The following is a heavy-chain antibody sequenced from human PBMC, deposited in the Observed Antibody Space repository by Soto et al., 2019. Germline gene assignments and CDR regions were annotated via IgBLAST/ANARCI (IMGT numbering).Heavy chain of an antibody. Sequence: GGSLRLSCAASGFTFSSYDMHWVRQATGKGLEWVSAIGTAGDTYYPGSVKGRFTISRENAKNSLYLQMNSLRAGDTAVYYCARGYSVVPAAPLDVWGQGTTVTVS. CDR1: GFTFSSYD. CDR2: IGTAGDT. D-gene: IGHD2-2*01. V-gene: IGHV3-13*01. J-gene: IGHJ6*02. CDR3: ARGYSVVPAAPLDV.